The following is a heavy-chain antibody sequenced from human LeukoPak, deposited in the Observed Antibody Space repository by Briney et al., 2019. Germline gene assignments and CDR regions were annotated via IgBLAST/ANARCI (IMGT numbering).Heavy chain of an antibody. CDR2: ISWNNDSI. V-gene: IGHV3-9*01. D-gene: IGHD4-11*01. CDR3: AKGSFTVTYTSFDY. J-gene: IGHJ4*02. CDR1: GFTFDDYA. Sequence: GGSLRLSCAASGFTFDDYAMHWVRQAPGKGLEWVSGISWNNDSIGYADSVKGRFAISRDNAKNSLYLQMNSLRAEGTALYYCAKGSFTVTYTSFDYWGQGTLVTVSS.